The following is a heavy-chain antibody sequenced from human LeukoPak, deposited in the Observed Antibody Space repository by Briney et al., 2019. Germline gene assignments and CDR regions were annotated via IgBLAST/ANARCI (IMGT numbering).Heavy chain of an antibody. Sequence: GASVKVSCKASGYTFTSYGISWVRQAPGQGLEWMGWISAYNGNTNYAQKLQGRVTMTTDTSTSTAYMELRSLRSDDTAVYYRARDGITMIVVVTTPFDYWGQGTLVTVSS. J-gene: IGHJ4*02. V-gene: IGHV1-18*01. CDR1: GYTFTSYG. CDR2: ISAYNGNT. CDR3: ARDGITMIVVVTTPFDY. D-gene: IGHD3-22*01.